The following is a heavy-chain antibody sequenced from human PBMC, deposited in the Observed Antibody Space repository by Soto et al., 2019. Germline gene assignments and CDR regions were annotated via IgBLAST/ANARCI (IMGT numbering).Heavy chain of an antibody. CDR2: IYYSGTT. CDR1: GDSISSRSHY. Sequence: SETLSLTCTVSGDSISSRSHYWGWIRQPPGKGLEWIGSIYYSGTTYYNSSLKSRVTISLDTSKKQLSLNLNSVIAADTSVYYCARSRRDSLQWLVRDVDYWGQGSLVTVS. V-gene: IGHV4-39*01. CDR3: ARSRRDSLQWLVRDVDY. D-gene: IGHD6-19*01. J-gene: IGHJ4*02.